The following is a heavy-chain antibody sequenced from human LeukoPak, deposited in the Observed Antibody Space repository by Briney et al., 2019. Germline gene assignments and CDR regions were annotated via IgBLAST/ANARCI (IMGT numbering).Heavy chain of an antibody. CDR1: GFTFSDYY. Sequence: KSGGSLRLFCAASGFTFSDYYMSWIRQPPGKGLEWIGEINHSGSTNYNPSLKSRVTISVDTSKNQFSLKLSSVTPEDTAVYYCARHVDTAMVTFAFDIWGQGTMVTVSS. J-gene: IGHJ3*02. D-gene: IGHD5-18*01. CDR2: INHSGST. CDR3: ARHVDTAMVTFAFDI. V-gene: IGHV4-34*01.